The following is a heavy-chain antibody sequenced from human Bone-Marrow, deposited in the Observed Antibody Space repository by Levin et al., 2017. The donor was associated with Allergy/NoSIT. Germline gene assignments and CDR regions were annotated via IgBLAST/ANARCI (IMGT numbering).Heavy chain of an antibody. D-gene: IGHD3-10*01. Sequence: GESLKISCKASGYTFTGYYMHWVRQAPGQGLEWMGWINPNSGGTNYAQKFQGRVTMTRDTSISTAYMELSRLRSDDTAVYYCARSGQFGELLYGLFDYWGQGTLVTVSS. CDR3: ARSGQFGELLYGLFDY. CDR2: INPNSGGT. J-gene: IGHJ4*02. V-gene: IGHV1-2*02. CDR1: GYTFTGYY.